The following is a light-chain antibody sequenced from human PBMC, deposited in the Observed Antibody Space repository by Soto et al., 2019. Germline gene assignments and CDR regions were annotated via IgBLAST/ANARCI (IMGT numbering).Light chain of an antibody. J-gene: IGLJ2*01. CDR3: GSWDTDLSAGV. CDR2: KND. V-gene: IGLV1-51*02. Sequence: QSVLTQPPSVSAAPGQKVTISCSGSSSNIGKDYVCWYQQLPGTAPKLLIYKNDKRPSGIPDRFSGSKSSTSATLDITGLDAGDEDDYYCGSWDTDLSAGVIGGGTKLTVL. CDR1: SSNIGKDY.